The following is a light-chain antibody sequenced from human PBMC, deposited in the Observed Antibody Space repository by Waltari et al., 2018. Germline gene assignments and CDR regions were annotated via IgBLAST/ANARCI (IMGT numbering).Light chain of an antibody. CDR2: GKT. CDR3: YSRDNSGDHLRV. J-gene: IGLJ1*01. CDR1: SLRGYY. Sequence: SSELTQDPAVSVALGQTVTITCQGDSLRGYYASWYQQKPGQAPLLVIYGKTNRPSGIPDRLSGYSSGNTASVTITGAQAEYEADYYCYSRDNSGDHLRVFGTGTKVTVL. V-gene: IGLV3-19*01.